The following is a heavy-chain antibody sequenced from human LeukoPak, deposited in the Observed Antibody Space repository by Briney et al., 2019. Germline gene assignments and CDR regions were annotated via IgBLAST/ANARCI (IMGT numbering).Heavy chain of an antibody. J-gene: IGHJ3*02. D-gene: IGHD3-10*01. CDR1: GFTFSSYA. CDR2: ISSSGDKT. CDR3: GRFGDAFDI. Sequence: RGSLRLSCSASGFTFSSYAMHWVRQAPGKGLEYVSAISSSGDKTYYADSGKGRFTISRDNSKNTLHLQMSSLRPDDTAVYYCGRFGDAFDIWGQGTMVTVSS. V-gene: IGHV3-64D*06.